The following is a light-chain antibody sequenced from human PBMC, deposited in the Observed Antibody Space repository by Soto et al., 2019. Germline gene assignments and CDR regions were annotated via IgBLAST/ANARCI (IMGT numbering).Light chain of an antibody. CDR1: QSVSSSY. V-gene: IGKV3-20*01. Sequence: EVGVTQSPGTLSLSPGERATLSCRASQSVSSSYLAWYQQKPGQAPRLLIYGASSRATGIPDRFSGSGSGTDFTLTISRLEPEDLAVYYCQQYGSSPQTFGQGTKVDIK. CDR2: GAS. CDR3: QQYGSSPQT. J-gene: IGKJ1*01.